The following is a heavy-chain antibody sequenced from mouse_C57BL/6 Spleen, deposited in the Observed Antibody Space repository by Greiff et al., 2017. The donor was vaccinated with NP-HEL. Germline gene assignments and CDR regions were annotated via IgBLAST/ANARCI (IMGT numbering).Heavy chain of an antibody. CDR2: IDPSDSET. D-gene: IGHD1-1*02. Sequence: QVQLKQPGAELVRPGSSVKLSCKASGYTFTSYWMHWVKQRPIQGLEWIGNIDPSDSETHYNQKFKDKATLTVDKSSSTAYMQLSSLTSEDSAVYYCAREKTGAWFAYWGQGTLVTVSA. CDR1: GYTFTSYW. CDR3: AREKTGAWFAY. J-gene: IGHJ3*01. V-gene: IGHV1-52*01.